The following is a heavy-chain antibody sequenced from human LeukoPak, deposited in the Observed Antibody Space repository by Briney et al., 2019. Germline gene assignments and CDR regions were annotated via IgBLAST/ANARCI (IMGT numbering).Heavy chain of an antibody. D-gene: IGHD2-15*01. CDR2: ISGSGGST. Sequence: GGSLRLSCAASGFTFSSYAMSWVRQAPGKGLEWVSAISGSGGSTYYADSVKGRFTISRDNSKNTLYLQMNSLRAEDTAVYYCAKARYCSGGSCLLRPLEYYFDYWGQGTLVTVSS. V-gene: IGHV3-23*01. J-gene: IGHJ4*02. CDR1: GFTFSSYA. CDR3: AKARYCSGGSCLLRPLEYYFDY.